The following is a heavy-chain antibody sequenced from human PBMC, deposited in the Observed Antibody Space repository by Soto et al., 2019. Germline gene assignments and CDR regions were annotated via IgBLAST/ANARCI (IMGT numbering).Heavy chain of an antibody. CDR1: ERTLHRYA. J-gene: IGHJ4*02. CDR3: AANIYDGSCHYFIFEY. CDR2: IIPTSGVA. V-gene: IGHV1-69*01. Sequence: QVQLVQSGAEVKKPGSSVKVACKASERTLHRYAISWVRQAPGGGPEWMGVIIPTSGVADHAQKLQGRVTISADEYANTVYMELSNLRSEDTAVYYCAANIYDGSCHYFIFEYWGQGTPVTVSS. D-gene: IGHD3-22*01.